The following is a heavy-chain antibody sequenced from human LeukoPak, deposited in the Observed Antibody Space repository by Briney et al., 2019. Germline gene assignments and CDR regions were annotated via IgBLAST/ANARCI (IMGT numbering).Heavy chain of an antibody. J-gene: IGHJ4*02. CDR3: ARHVGYGGGLDY. V-gene: IGHV4-59*08. CDR1: GGSISSYY. Sequence: SETLSLTCTVSGGSISSYYWSWIRQPPGKGLEWIGYIYSSGSTNYNPSLKSRVTISVDTSKNQFSLKLSSVTAADTAVYYCARHVGYGGGLDYWGQGTLVTVSS. D-gene: IGHD2-15*01. CDR2: IYSSGST.